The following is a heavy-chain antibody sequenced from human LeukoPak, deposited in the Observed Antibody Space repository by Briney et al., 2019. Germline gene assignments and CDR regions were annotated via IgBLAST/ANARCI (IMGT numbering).Heavy chain of an antibody. D-gene: IGHD4-23*01. J-gene: IGHJ4*02. CDR3: ARERNYGGNSGVDY. Sequence: ASVKVSCKASGYMFTGYYMHWVRQAPGQGLEWMGWINPNSGGTNYAQKFQGRVTMTRDTSISTAYMELSRLRSDDTAVYYCARERNYGGNSGVDYWGQGTLVTVSS. V-gene: IGHV1-2*02. CDR1: GYMFTGYY. CDR2: INPNSGGT.